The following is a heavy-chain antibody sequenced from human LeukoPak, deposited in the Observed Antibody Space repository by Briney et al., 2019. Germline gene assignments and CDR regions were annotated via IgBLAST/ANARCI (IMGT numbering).Heavy chain of an antibody. D-gene: IGHD3-10*01. CDR2: IYTSGST. CDR1: GGSISSYY. J-gene: IGHJ6*03. Sequence: PSETLSLTCTVSGGSISSYYWSWIRQPAGKGLEWIGRIYTSGSTNYNPSLKSRVTISVDTSKNQFSLKLSSVTAADTAVYYCARYYYGSGRRPYYYYYMDVWGKGTTVTVSS. CDR3: ARYYYGSGRRPYYYYYMDV. V-gene: IGHV4-4*07.